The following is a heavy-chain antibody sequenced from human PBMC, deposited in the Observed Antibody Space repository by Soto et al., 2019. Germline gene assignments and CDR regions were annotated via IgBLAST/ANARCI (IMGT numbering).Heavy chain of an antibody. CDR2: ISYDGSNK. V-gene: IGHV3-30-3*01. CDR1: GITFNTYP. Sequence: QVQLVESGGGVVQPGRSLRLSCVASGITFNTYPMHWVRQAPGKGLEWVALISYDGSNKYYADSVNGRFTISRDNYKNTLYLQTNSLRDEDTAVVYCVIQGGGDSYESSGLDYWGQGTLVTVSS. CDR3: VIQGGGDSYESSGLDY. D-gene: IGHD3-22*01. J-gene: IGHJ4*02.